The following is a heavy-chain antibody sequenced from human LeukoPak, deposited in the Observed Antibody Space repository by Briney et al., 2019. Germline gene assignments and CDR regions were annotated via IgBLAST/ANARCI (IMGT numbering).Heavy chain of an antibody. V-gene: IGHV4-38-2*02. D-gene: IGHD5/OR15-5a*01. Sequence: PSETLSLTCTVSGYSISSGYYWGWIRQPPGKGLEWIGSIYHSGSTYYNPSLKSRVTISVDTSKNQFSLNVSSVTAADTAVYYCARENIVSTRDFDFWGQGTLVTVSS. J-gene: IGHJ4*02. CDR1: GYSISSGYY. CDR2: IYHSGST. CDR3: ARENIVSTRDFDF.